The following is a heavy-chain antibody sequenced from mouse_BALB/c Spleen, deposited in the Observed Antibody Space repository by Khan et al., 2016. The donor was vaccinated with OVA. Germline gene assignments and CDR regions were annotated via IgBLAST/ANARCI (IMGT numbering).Heavy chain of an antibody. CDR2: IGPGSGSA. V-gene: IGHV1S41*01. Sequence: DLVEPGASVKLSCKASGYTFTSYWINWIKERPGQGLEWIGQIGPGSGSAYYNELFKGKATLTVDTSSSTVYIQLSSLSSEESAVYFCARSNYYGLGLYAMDYWGQGTSVTVSS. CDR1: GYTFTSYW. D-gene: IGHD1-1*01. J-gene: IGHJ4*01. CDR3: ARSNYYGLGLYAMDY.